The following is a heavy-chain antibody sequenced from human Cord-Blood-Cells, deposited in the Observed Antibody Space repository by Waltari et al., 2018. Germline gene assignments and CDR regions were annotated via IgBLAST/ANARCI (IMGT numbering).Heavy chain of an antibody. CDR2: IIPILGIA. V-gene: IGHV1-69*08. CDR3: ARDLAVGYSGYGFDY. J-gene: IGHJ4*02. D-gene: IGHD5-12*01. Sequence: QVQLVQSGAEVKKPGSSVKVSCKASGGTFTSYTISWVRQAPGQGLEWMGRIIPILGIANYAQKFQGRVTITAEKSTSTAYMELSSLRSEDTAVYYCARDLAVGYSGYGFDYWGQGTLVTVSS. CDR1: GGTFTSYT.